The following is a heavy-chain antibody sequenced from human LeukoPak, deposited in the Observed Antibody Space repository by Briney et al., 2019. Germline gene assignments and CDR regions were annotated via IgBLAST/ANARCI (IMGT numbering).Heavy chain of an antibody. V-gene: IGHV1-8*01. J-gene: IGHJ4*02. Sequence: GASVKVSCKASGYTFTSYDINWVRQATGQGLEWMGWMNHNSGNTGYAQKFQGRVTMTRNSSITTAYMELSSLRSEDTAVYYCARRHGRCSDGSCYYPDYWGQGTLVTVSS. D-gene: IGHD2-15*01. CDR1: GYTFTSYD. CDR3: ARRHGRCSDGSCYYPDY. CDR2: MNHNSGNT.